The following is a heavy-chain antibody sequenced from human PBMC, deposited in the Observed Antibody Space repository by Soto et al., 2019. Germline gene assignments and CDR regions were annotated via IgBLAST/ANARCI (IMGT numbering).Heavy chain of an antibody. Sequence: QVHLQESGPGLVNPSGTLTLTCAVSGGSISSSHWWGWVRQAPGKGLEWIGEIYHSGSTNYNPSLTSRTTMSVDKSRNQFSVNLSSVTAADTAVYYCVRDADETAIVPAPWLVWGRGTMVTVSS. CDR3: VRDADETAIVPAPWLV. J-gene: IGHJ6*02. CDR2: IYHSGST. V-gene: IGHV4-4*02. D-gene: IGHD2-21*02. CDR1: GGSISSSHW.